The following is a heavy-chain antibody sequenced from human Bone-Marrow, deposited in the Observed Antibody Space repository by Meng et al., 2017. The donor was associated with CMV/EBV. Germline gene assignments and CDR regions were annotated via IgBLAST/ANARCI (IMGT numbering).Heavy chain of an antibody. CDR2: IAYDGSNN. D-gene: IGHD6-13*01. Sequence: GESLKISCAASGFTFSSYAMHWVRQAPGKGLEWVAVIAYDGSNNYHADSVKGRFTISRDNSKNTLYLQMNRLRAEDTAVYYCARVYSNNYCYYGMDVWGQGTTVTVSS. CDR1: GFTFSSYA. V-gene: IGHV3-30*04. CDR3: ARVYSNNYCYYGMDV. J-gene: IGHJ6*02.